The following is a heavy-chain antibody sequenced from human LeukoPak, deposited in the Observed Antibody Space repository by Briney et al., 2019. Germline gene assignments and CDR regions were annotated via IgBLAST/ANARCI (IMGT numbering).Heavy chain of an antibody. CDR3: AKGVHFYGDYGHFDY. CDR2: ISGSGGST. V-gene: IGHV3-23*01. CDR1: GFTFSSYA. D-gene: IGHD4-17*01. J-gene: IGHJ4*02. Sequence: GGSLRLSCAASGFTFSSYAMSWVRQAPGKGREWVSAISGSGGSTYYADSVKGRFTISRDNSKNTLYLQMNSLRAEDTAVYYCAKGVHFYGDYGHFDYWGQGTLVTVSS.